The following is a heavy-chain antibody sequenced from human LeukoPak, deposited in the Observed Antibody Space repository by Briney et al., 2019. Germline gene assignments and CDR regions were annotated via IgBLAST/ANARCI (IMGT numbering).Heavy chain of an antibody. D-gene: IGHD4-17*01. Sequence: GGSLRLSCAASGFTCSSYAMSWVRQAPGKGREWVSAISGSGGSTYYADSVKGRFTISRDNSKNTLYLQMNSLRADDTAVYYCATSKDYGDYGNPFDYWGQGTLVTVSS. CDR2: ISGSGGST. CDR1: GFTCSSYA. V-gene: IGHV3-23*01. CDR3: ATSKDYGDYGNPFDY. J-gene: IGHJ4*02.